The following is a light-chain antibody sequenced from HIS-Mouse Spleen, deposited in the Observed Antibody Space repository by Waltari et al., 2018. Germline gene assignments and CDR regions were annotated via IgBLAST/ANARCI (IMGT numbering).Light chain of an antibody. Sequence: QSALIQPPSVSGSPGQSVTISCTGTSSDVGSYDYVSWYQQHPGTVPKPMIYNVNTQPSGVPDRFSGSKSGTSASLAISGLRSEDEADYYCAAWDDSLSGYVFGTGTKVTVL. CDR2: NVN. CDR1: SSDVGSYDY. V-gene: IGLV2-11*01. CDR3: AAWDDSLSGYV. J-gene: IGLJ1*01.